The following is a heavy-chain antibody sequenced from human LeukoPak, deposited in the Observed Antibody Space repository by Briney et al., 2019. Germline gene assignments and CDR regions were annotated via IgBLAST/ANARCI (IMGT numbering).Heavy chain of an antibody. D-gene: IGHD3-22*01. V-gene: IGHV1-18*01. CDR3: ARVSRDSSGYYSYYFDY. Sequence: ASVKVSCKASGYTFTSYGISWVRQAPGQGLEWMGWISAYNGNTNYAQKLQGGVTMTTDTSTSTAYMELRSLRSDDTAVYYCARVSRDSSGYYSYYFDYWGQGTLVTVSS. CDR2: ISAYNGNT. CDR1: GYTFTSYG. J-gene: IGHJ4*02.